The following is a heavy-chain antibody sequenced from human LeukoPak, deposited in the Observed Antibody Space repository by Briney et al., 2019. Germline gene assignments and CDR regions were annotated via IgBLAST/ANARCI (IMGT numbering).Heavy chain of an antibody. V-gene: IGHV4-59*01. CDR1: GVSITSYY. CDR3: ARDRRYSGSSDGFDI. CDR2: IYYSGST. Sequence: PSETLSLTCTVSGVSITSYYWSWIRQSPGKGLEWIGYIYYSGSTNYNPSLKSRVTILVDTSKNQFSLKLNSVTAADTAVYYCARDRRYSGSSDGFDIWSQGARVTVSS. D-gene: IGHD1-26*01. J-gene: IGHJ3*02.